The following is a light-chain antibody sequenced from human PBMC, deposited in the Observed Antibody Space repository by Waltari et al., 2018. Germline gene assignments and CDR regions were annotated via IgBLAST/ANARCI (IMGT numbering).Light chain of an antibody. Sequence: SYELTQPPSVSVSPGQTARITCSGDALPKKYAFWYQQKSGQAPVLVIYDDGNRPSGIPEGFAGSSSGTLATLTISGAQVEDEADYYCYSTDTSGNHRVFGGGTKLTVL. CDR3: YSTDTSGNHRV. J-gene: IGLJ3*02. V-gene: IGLV3-10*01. CDR1: ALPKKY. CDR2: DDG.